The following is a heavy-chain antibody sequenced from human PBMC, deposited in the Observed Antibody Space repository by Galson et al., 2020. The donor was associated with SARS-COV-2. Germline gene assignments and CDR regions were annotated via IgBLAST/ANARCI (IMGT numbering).Heavy chain of an antibody. CDR3: AKSMVRGVITNYYFDY. Sequence: GGSLRLSCAASGLTLEDYTMHWVRQSPGKGLEWVSLTSWDGGSTYYADSVKGRFTISRDNSKNSLYLQMNSLRTEDTALYYCAKSMVRGVITNYYFDYWGQGTLVTVSS. CDR1: GLTLEDYT. V-gene: IGHV3-43*01. CDR2: TSWDGGST. D-gene: IGHD3-10*01. J-gene: IGHJ4*02.